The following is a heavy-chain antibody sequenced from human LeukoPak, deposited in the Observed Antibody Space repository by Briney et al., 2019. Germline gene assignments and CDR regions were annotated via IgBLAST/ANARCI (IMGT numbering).Heavy chain of an antibody. Sequence: GESLKISCKGSGYSFTSYWIGWVRQMPGKGLEWMGIIYPGDSDTRYSPSFQGQVTISADKSISTAYLQWSSLKASDTAMYYCAIPSSGSYYFDAFDIWGQGTMVTVSS. CDR1: GYSFTSYW. CDR2: IYPGDSDT. V-gene: IGHV5-51*01. CDR3: AIPSSGSYYFDAFDI. J-gene: IGHJ3*02. D-gene: IGHD3-10*01.